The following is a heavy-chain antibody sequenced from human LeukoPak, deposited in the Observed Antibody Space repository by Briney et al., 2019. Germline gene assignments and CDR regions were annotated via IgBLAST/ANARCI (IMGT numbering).Heavy chain of an antibody. J-gene: IGHJ5*02. CDR1: GFTFSSYA. D-gene: IGHD3-10*01. Sequence: GGSLRLSCAASGFTFSSYAMSWVRQAPGKGLEWVSAISGCGGSTYYADYVKGRFTISRDNSKNTLYLQMNSLRAEDTAVYYCAKGSGGKGWFDPWGQGPLVPVSS. V-gene: IGHV3-23*01. CDR3: AKGSGGKGWFDP. CDR2: ISGCGGST.